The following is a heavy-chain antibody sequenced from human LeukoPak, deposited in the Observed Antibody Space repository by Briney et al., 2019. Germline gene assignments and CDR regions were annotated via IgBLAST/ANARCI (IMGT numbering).Heavy chain of an antibody. V-gene: IGHV3-21*01. D-gene: IGHD2-15*01. CDR2: ISSSSSYI. CDR3: ARDMTGVAAHY. J-gene: IGHJ4*02. Sequence: GGSLRPSWAASGFTFSSYSMNWVRQAPGKGLEWVSSISSSSSYIYYADSVKGRFTISRDNAKNSLYLQMNSLRAEDTAVYYCARDMTGVAAHYWGQGTLVTVSS. CDR1: GFTFSSYS.